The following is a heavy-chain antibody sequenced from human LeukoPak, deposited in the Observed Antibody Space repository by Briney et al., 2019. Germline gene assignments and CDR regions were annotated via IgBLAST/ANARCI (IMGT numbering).Heavy chain of an antibody. CDR3: ARVYGITMVRGVSDY. Sequence: PSETLSLTCTVSGGSISSSSYYWGWIRQPPGKGLEWIGSIYYSGITYYNPSLKSRVTISVDTSKNQFSLKLSSVTAADTAVYYCARVYGITMVRGVSDYWGQGTLVTVSS. CDR1: GGSISSSSYY. J-gene: IGHJ4*02. CDR2: IYYSGIT. V-gene: IGHV4-39*01. D-gene: IGHD3-10*01.